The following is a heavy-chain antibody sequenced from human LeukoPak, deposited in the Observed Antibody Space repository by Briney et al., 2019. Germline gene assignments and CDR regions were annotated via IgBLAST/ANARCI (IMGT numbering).Heavy chain of an antibody. D-gene: IGHD6-19*01. CDR3: ARARDTSSGWYYYYYMDV. CDR2: IYYSGST. Sequence: SETLSLTCTVSGGSISSYYWSWIQQPPGKGLEWIGYIYYSGSTNYNPSLKSRVTISVDTSKNQFSLKLSSVTAADTAVYYCARARDTSSGWYYYYYMDVWGKGTTVTVSS. CDR1: GGSISSYY. J-gene: IGHJ6*03. V-gene: IGHV4-59*01.